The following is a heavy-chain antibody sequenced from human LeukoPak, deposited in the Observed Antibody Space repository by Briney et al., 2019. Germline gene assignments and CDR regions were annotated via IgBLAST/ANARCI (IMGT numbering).Heavy chain of an antibody. V-gene: IGHV3-48*03. J-gene: IGHJ4*02. CDR2: ISSSGSTI. CDR3: AKDERGDYYDSSGYYDY. CDR1: GFTFSSYE. Sequence: PGGSLRLSCAASGFTFSSYEMNWVRQAPGKGLEWVSYISSSGSTIYYADSVKGRFTISRDNAKNSLYLQMNSLRAEDTALYYCAKDERGDYYDSSGYYDYWGQGTLVTVSS. D-gene: IGHD3-22*01.